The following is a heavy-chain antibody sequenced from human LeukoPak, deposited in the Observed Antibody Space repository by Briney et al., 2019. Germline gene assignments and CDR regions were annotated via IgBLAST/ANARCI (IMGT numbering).Heavy chain of an antibody. D-gene: IGHD3-16*01. Sequence: GTSLRLSCKTSGFIFSNYAMHWVRQAPGKGLDWVAMIWHDGATKFYADSVKGRFTTSRDNSKDTLYLQMDSLRAEDTAVFYCARELLGEGPDAFDVWGQGTIVTVSS. CDR1: GFIFSNYA. J-gene: IGHJ3*01. CDR3: ARELLGEGPDAFDV. V-gene: IGHV3-33*01. CDR2: IWHDGATK.